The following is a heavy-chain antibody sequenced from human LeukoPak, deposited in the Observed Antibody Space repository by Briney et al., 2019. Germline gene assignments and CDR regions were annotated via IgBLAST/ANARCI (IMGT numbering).Heavy chain of an antibody. Sequence: GGSLRLSCAASGFTFSSYSMNWARQAPGKGLEWVAIIKQDGTETFYVDSVKGRFTISRDNVKNSLYLQMNSLRIEDAAVYYCMGGRGWLPENWGQGTLVTVSS. CDR2: IKQDGTET. D-gene: IGHD3-22*01. CDR3: MGGRGWLPEN. J-gene: IGHJ4*02. V-gene: IGHV3-7*01. CDR1: GFTFSSYS.